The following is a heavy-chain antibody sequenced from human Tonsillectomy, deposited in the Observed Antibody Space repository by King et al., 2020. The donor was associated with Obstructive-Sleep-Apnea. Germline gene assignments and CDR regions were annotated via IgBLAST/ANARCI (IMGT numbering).Heavy chain of an antibody. CDR1: GLTVSSER. D-gene: IGHD2-2*01. Sequence: VQLVESGGGLVKPGGSLRRSGAGSGLTVSSERMKWCRHDPGNEVECVSAISSSSSAIYHADSVKGRFTISRDNAKNSLVLQMNSLRAEDTAVYYCARGGAVSTSCCLFAYSGQGHLVTVSS. CDR2: ISSSSSAI. CDR3: ARGGAVSTSCCLFAY. V-gene: IGHV3-21*01. J-gene: IGHJ4*02.